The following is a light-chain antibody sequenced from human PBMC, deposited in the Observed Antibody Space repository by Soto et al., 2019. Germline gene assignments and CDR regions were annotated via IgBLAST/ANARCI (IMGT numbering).Light chain of an antibody. Sequence: ALTQPASVSGSPGQSITISCTGTSSDVGGYNYVSWYQHHPGKAPKLMIYDVSNRPSGVSNRFSGSKSGNTASLTISGLQPEDEADYYCCSYTTSNTRQIVFGAGTKVTVL. V-gene: IGLV2-14*03. CDR2: DVS. CDR3: CSYTTSNTRQIV. CDR1: SSDVGGYNY. J-gene: IGLJ1*01.